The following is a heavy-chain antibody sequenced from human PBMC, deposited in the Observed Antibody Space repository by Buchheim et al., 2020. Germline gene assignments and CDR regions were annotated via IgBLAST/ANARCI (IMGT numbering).Heavy chain of an antibody. V-gene: IGHV3-15*02. Sequence: EVQLVESGGSLVKPGGSLRLSCAGSGFTFSNAWMSWVRQAPGKGLEWIGRIKSKANGGTIDYAAPVKGRFSVSRDDSRDTFYLQMNSLRSEDTAVYYCATGRDLDHWGQGAL. CDR2: IKSKANGGTI. CDR3: ATGRDLDH. J-gene: IGHJ4*02. CDR1: GFTFSNAW.